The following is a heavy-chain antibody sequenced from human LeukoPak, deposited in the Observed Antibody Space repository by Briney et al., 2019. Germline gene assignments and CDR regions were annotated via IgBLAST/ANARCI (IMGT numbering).Heavy chain of an antibody. CDR2: IWYDGSNK. J-gene: IGHJ6*02. CDR1: GFTFSSYG. Sequence: GGSLRLSCAASGFTFSSYGMHWVRQAPGKGLEWVAVIWYDGSNKYYADSVKGRFTISRDNSKNTLYLQMNSLRAEDTAVYYCAREDTMVRGVIPRNYYYYYGMDVWGQGTTVTVSS. D-gene: IGHD3-10*01. CDR3: AREDTMVRGVIPRNYYYYYGMDV. V-gene: IGHV3-33*01.